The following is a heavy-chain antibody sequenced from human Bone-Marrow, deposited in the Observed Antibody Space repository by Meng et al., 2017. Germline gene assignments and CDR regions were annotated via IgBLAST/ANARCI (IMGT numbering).Heavy chain of an antibody. V-gene: IGHV4-30-4*01. CDR1: GGSISSGDYY. Sequence: QVQLQESGPGLVKPSQTRYLACTVSGGSISSGDYYWSWIRQPPGKGLEWIGYIYNSGSTYYNPSLKSRVTISVDTSKNQFSLKLRFVTAADTAVYYCAREGRSHQVGVSVYWGQGNLVTVSS. J-gene: IGHJ4*02. CDR3: AREGRSHQVGVSVY. D-gene: IGHD2-21*01. CDR2: IYNSGST.